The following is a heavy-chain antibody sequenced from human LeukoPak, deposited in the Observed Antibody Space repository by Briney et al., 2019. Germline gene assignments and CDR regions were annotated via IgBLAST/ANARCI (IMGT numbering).Heavy chain of an antibody. J-gene: IGHJ4*02. CDR1: GFTFNNYG. CDR2: IRYDGSNT. V-gene: IGHV3-30*02. D-gene: IGHD3-22*01. Sequence: GGSLRLSCAASGFTFNNYGMHWVRQAPGKGLEWLAFIRYDGSNTYYADSVKGRFTVSRDDSKNTLYLQMNSLRGDDTAVYYCARGIVVVNIFDYWGQGTLVAVSS. CDR3: ARGIVVVNIFDY.